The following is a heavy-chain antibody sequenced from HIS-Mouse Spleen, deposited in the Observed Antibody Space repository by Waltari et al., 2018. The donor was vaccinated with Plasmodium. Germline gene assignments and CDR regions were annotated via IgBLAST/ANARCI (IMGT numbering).Heavy chain of an antibody. V-gene: IGHV3-74*01. Sequence: EVQLVESGGGLVQPGGSLRLSCAASGFTFSSYWMPWVRQAPGKGLVGVSRINSDGSSTSYADSVKGRFTISRDNAKNTLYLQMNSLRAEDTAVYYCARDKPSNYGYFDYWGQGTLVTVSS. CDR3: ARDKPSNYGYFDY. CDR2: INSDGSST. J-gene: IGHJ4*02. CDR1: GFTFSSYW. D-gene: IGHD4-4*01.